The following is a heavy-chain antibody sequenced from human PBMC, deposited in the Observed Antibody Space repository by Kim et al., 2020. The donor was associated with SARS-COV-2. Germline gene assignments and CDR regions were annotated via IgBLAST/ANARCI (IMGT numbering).Heavy chain of an antibody. CDR1: GFTFSNAW. J-gene: IGHJ6*02. V-gene: IGHV3-15*01. Sequence: GGSLRLSCAASGFTFSNAWMSWVRQAPGKGLEWVGRIKSKTDGGTTDYAAPVKGRFTISRDDSKNTLYLQMNSLKTEDTAVYYCTTDRTKQDTAMADYYYYGMDVWGQGTTVTVSS. D-gene: IGHD5-18*01. CDR3: TTDRTKQDTAMADYYYYGMDV. CDR2: IKSKTDGGTT.